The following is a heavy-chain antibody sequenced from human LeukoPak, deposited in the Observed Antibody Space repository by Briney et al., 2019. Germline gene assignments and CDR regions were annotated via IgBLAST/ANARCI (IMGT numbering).Heavy chain of an antibody. J-gene: IGHJ6*04. CDR1: GYTFTGYY. V-gene: IGHV1-2*02. CDR2: INPNSGGT. D-gene: IGHD2-2*01. CDR3: ATPGPYCSSTSCPPDV. Sequence: GASVTVSCKASGYTFTGYYMHRVRQAPGQGLEWMGWINPNSGGTNYAQKFQGRVTITRDTAIGTAYMELSRLRSDDTAVSYCATPGPYCSSTSCPPDVWGKGTTVTVSS.